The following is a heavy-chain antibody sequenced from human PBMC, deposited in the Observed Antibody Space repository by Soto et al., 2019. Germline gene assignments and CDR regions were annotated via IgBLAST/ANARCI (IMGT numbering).Heavy chain of an antibody. D-gene: IGHD2-2*01. CDR2: VCSSGST. CDR1: GVSITSSGYY. CDR3: ARVRTEYAGLDY. J-gene: IGHJ4*02. Sequence: SETLSLTCTVSGVSITSSGYYWGWIRQPPGKGLESVAYVCSSGSTYYNPSLESRVAISLDTSKNQFSLRLTSVTAADTAVYFCARVRTEYAGLDYWGQGTLVTVSS. V-gene: IGHV4-39*07.